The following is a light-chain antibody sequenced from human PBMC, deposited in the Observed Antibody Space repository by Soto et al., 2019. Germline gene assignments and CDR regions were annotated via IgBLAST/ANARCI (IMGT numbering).Light chain of an antibody. J-gene: IGKJ1*01. CDR2: DAS. V-gene: IGKV1-5*01. CDR1: QSISSW. Sequence: DIQMTQSPSTLSASGGDRVTITCRASQSISSWLAWYQQKPGKAPKLLIYDASTLASGVPSRFSGSGSGPEFTLTISTLQPDDFATYYCQQYGTFGQGTKVEIK. CDR3: QQYGT.